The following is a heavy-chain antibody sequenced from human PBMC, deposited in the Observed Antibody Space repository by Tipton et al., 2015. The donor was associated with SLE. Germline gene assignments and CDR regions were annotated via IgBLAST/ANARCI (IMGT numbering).Heavy chain of an antibody. Sequence: TLSLTCAVYGGSFSGYYWSWIRQPPGKGLEWIGEINHSGSTNYNPSLKSRVTISVDTSKNQFSLKLSSVTAADTAVYYCARKAVGATSHIAFDIWGQGTMVTVSS. CDR3: ARKAVGATSHIAFDI. CDR1: GGSFSGYY. CDR2: INHSGST. J-gene: IGHJ3*02. D-gene: IGHD1-26*01. V-gene: IGHV4-34*01.